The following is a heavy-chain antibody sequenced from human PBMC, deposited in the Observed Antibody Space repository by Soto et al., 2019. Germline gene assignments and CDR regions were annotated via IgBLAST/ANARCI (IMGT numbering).Heavy chain of an antibody. J-gene: IGHJ6*02. Sequence: EASVKVSCKASGGSLSNYGISWVRQAPGQGLEWMGGIIPVFGTANYAQKFQGRVTITADESTNIVYMDVTSLRSEDTAVYYCARDSLLWFGGYYYGMDVWGQGTTVTVSS. V-gene: IGHV1-69*13. D-gene: IGHD3-10*01. CDR2: IIPVFGTA. CDR3: ARDSLLWFGGYYYGMDV. CDR1: GGSLSNYG.